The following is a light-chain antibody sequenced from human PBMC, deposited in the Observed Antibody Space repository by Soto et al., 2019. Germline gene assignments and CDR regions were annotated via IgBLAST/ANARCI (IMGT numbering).Light chain of an antibody. V-gene: IGKV1-17*02. CDR3: LQHTYIWS. CDR2: GAS. CDR1: QNVSND. Sequence: DIQMTHSPPSLSASVRDRFTITCRASQNVSNDLGWFQQKPGKAPKRLIFGASNLESGVPSRFSGTGSGTEFILTITNLQPEDFATYYCLQHTYIWSFGQGTKVDIK. J-gene: IGKJ1*01.